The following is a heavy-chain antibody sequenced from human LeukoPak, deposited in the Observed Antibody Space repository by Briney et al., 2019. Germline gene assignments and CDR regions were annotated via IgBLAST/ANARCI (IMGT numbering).Heavy chain of an antibody. V-gene: IGHV4-4*07. Sequence: SETLSLTCTVSGGSISSYYWSWIRQPAGKGLEWIGRIYTGGSTNYNPSLKSRVTMSVDTSKNQFSLKLSSVTAADTAVYYCARDRGGGGYYDSSGYFDYWGQGTLVTVSS. D-gene: IGHD3-22*01. CDR3: ARDRGGGGYYDSSGYFDY. CDR1: GGSISSYY. CDR2: IYTGGST. J-gene: IGHJ4*02.